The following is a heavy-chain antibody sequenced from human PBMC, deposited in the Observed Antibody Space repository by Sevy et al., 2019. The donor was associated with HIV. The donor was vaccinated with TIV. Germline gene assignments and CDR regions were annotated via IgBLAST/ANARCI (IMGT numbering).Heavy chain of an antibody. D-gene: IGHD2-21*02. J-gene: IGHJ4*02. Sequence: SESLSLTCAVYGGSFSGYYWSWIRQPPGKGLEWIGEINHSGSTNYNPSLKSRVTISVDTSKNQFSLKLSSVTAADTAVYYRATRINGLAYCGGDCYKNFDYWGQGTLVTVSS. V-gene: IGHV4-34*01. CDR2: INHSGST. CDR1: GGSFSGYY. CDR3: ATRINGLAYCGGDCYKNFDY.